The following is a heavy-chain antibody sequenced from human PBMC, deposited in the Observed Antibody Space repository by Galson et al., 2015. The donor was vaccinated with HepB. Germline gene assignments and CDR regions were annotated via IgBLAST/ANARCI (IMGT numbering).Heavy chain of an antibody. CDR3: ATDTFGGQDY. V-gene: IGHV1-18*01. Sequence: SVKVSCKASGYTFTSYGISWVRQAPGQGLEWMGWISAYNGNTNYAQKFQGRVTMTEDTSTDTAYMELSSLRSEDTAVYYCATDTFGGQDYWGQGTLVTVSS. J-gene: IGHJ4*02. D-gene: IGHD3-16*01. CDR1: GYTFTSYG. CDR2: ISAYNGNT.